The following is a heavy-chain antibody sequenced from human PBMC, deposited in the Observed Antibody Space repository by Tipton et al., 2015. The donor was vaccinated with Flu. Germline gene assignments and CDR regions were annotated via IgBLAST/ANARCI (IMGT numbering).Heavy chain of an antibody. J-gene: IGHJ4*02. V-gene: IGHV1-2*02. CDR1: GYTFTGYY. Sequence: QLVQSGAEVKKPGASVKVSCKASGYTFTGYYMHWVRQAPGQGLEWMGWINPNSGGTNYAQKFQGRVTMTRDTSISTAYMELSRLRSDDTAVYYCARDLITARAAAGGDFDYWGQGTLVTVSS. CDR2: INPNSGGT. CDR3: ARDLITARAAAGGDFDY. D-gene: IGHD6-13*01.